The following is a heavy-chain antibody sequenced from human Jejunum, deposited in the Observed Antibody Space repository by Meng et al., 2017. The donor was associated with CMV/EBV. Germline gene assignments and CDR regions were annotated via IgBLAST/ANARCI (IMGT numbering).Heavy chain of an antibody. Sequence: YAMHWVRQATGKGLEWGAMITYDGSNQYYADPVKGRFTISRDNSKNKLYLQMNSLRVEDTAVYFCVRAEGVVVPAAILFYYAMDVWGQGTTVTVSS. D-gene: IGHD2-2*01. CDR3: VRAEGVVVPAAILFYYAMDV. J-gene: IGHJ6*02. CDR1: YA. CDR2: ITYDGSNQ. V-gene: IGHV3-30-3*01.